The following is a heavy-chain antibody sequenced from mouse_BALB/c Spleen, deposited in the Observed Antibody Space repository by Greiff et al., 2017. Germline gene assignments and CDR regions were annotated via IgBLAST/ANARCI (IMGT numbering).Heavy chain of an antibody. CDR1: GFTFSDYY. CDR3: ARALYDYYAMDY. Sequence: EVKLVESGGGLVKPGGSLKLSCAASGFTFSDYYMYWVRQTPEKRLEWVATISDGGSYTYYPDSMKGRFTISRDNAKNNLYLQMSSLKSEDTAMYYCARALYDYYAMDYWGQGTSVTVSS. D-gene: IGHD2-12*01. V-gene: IGHV5-4*02. CDR2: ISDGGSYT. J-gene: IGHJ4*01.